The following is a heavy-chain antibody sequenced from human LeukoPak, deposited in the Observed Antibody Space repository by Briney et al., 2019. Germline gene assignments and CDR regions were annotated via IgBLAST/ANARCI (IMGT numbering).Heavy chain of an antibody. V-gene: IGHV3-30-3*01. CDR3: ARDLGDIVVVPAAINLIYYGMDV. Sequence: GRSLRPSCAASGFTFSSYAMHWVRQAPGKGLEWVAVISYDGSNKYYADSVKGRFTISRDNSKNTLYLQMNSLRAEDTAVYYCARDLGDIVVVPAAINLIYYGMDVWGQGTTVTVSS. CDR1: GFTFSSYA. D-gene: IGHD2-2*01. CDR2: ISYDGSNK. J-gene: IGHJ6*02.